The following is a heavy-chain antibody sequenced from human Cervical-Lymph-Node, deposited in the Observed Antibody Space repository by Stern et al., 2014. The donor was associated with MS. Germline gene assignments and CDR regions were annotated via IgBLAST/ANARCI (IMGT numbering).Heavy chain of an antibody. CDR3: ARVGGYCSSTSCYADY. CDR2: IIPIFCAA. CDR1: GGTFSSYA. Sequence: VQLVESGAAVKKPGSSVKVSCTASGGTFSSYAISWVRPAPGQGLAWLGGIIPIFCAANYAQKFQGRVTITADESTSTAYMELSSLRSEDTAVYYCARVGGYCSSTSCYADYWGQGTLVTVSS. D-gene: IGHD2-2*01. J-gene: IGHJ4*02. V-gene: IGHV1-69*01.